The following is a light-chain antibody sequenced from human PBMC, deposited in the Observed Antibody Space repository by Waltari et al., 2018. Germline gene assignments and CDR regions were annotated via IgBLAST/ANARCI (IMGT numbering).Light chain of an antibody. Sequence: IVLTQSPATLSLSPGERATLSCRASQSVSRSLAWYQQKPGQAPRLLINDASNRATGIPDRFSGSGSGTDFTLTISSLEPEDFAVYYCQQRTNLITFGQGTRLEIK. CDR3: QQRTNLIT. CDR2: DAS. CDR1: QSVSRS. J-gene: IGKJ5*01. V-gene: IGKV3-11*01.